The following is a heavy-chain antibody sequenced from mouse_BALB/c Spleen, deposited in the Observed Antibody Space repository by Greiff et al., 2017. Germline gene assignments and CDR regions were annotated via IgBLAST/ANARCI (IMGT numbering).Heavy chain of an antibody. V-gene: IGHV1S81*02. CDR1: GYTFTSYW. CDR3: ARRIISFDY. CDR2: INPSNGRT. J-gene: IGHJ2*01. Sequence: VQLQQPGAELMKPGASVKLSCKASGYTFTSYWMHWVKQRPGQGLEWIGEINPSNGRTNYNEKFKSKATLTVDKSSSTAYMQLSSLTSEDSAVYYCARRIISFDYWGQGTTLTVSS. D-gene: IGHD2-4*01.